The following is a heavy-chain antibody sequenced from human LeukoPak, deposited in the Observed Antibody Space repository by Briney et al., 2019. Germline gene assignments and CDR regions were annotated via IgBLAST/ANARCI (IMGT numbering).Heavy chain of an antibody. CDR2: LYSTGST. CDR1: GFTVNVF. V-gene: IGHV3-66*02. J-gene: IGHJ4*02. D-gene: IGHD2-8*01. Sequence: GGSLRLSCVASGFTVNVFMSWVRQAPGKGLEWVAVLYSTGSTFHADSVKGRFTISRDDSQNTLYLQMDSLTPDDTAVYYCARHLRVYAFDYWGQGTPVTVAS. CDR3: ARHLRVYAFDY.